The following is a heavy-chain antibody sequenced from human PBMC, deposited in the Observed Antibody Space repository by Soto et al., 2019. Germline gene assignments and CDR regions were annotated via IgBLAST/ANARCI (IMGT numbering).Heavy chain of an antibody. J-gene: IGHJ4*02. CDR1: EYSFPIYW. CDR3: ARHQSCSGNSNFDF. D-gene: IGHD3-10*02. CDR2: IDPSDSFA. V-gene: IGHV5-10-1*01. Sequence: GESLKIACQAFEYSFPIYWISWVRQKPGGGLEWMGRIDPSDSFATYSPSFQGHVTISADKSTRTVYLEWRSLQASDTATYYCARHQSCSGNSNFDFWVQGTPVTVSS.